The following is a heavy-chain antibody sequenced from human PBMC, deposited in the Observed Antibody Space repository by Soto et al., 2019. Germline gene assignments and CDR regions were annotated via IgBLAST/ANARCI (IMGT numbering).Heavy chain of an antibody. CDR3: ARSGDNYNRLEY. V-gene: IGHV3-11*06. D-gene: IGHD1-1*01. CDR1: GFTFSDYY. CDR2: SSNSGTFS. J-gene: IGHJ4*02. Sequence: WGSRRLSCEGSGFTFSDYYISWIRQAPGKGLEWISYSSNSGTFSRYADSVKGRFSISRDNTKNLLYLQMNSLRAEDTAVYYCARSGDNYNRLEYWGQGTPVTVSA.